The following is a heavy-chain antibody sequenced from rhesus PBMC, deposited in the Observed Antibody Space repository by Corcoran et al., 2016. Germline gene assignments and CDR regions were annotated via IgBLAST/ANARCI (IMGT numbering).Heavy chain of an antibody. CDR1: GGSISSGYYY. CDR2: TPYIWAT. D-gene: IGHD5-24*01. J-gene: IGHJ4*01. V-gene: IGHV4-122*02. Sequence: QVQLQESGPGLVKPSATLSLTCAVSGGSISSGYYYWSWIRQPPGKGLECLGYTPYIWATSYNPALKSRFTSSRDTSKSQFSLRPSSVTAADTAVYYCARSEMAVFWGQGVLVTVSS. CDR3: ARSEMAVF.